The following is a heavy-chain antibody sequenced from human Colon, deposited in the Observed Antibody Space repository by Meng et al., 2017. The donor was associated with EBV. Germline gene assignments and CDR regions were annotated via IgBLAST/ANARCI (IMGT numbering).Heavy chain of an antibody. CDR1: GGSVSSGGYY. D-gene: IGHD6-19*01. CDR3: ARVSSGWDYFDY. J-gene: IGHJ4*02. Sequence: QVQLQASAPAPVKPSHTLSRTCTVSGGSVSSGGYYWTWIRQHPGKGLEWFGHIYYSGSTFYNPSLKRRVIISIDTSKNQFSLNLRSVTAADTAVYYCARVSSGWDYFDYWGQGTLVTVSS. CDR2: IYYSGST. V-gene: IGHV4-31*03.